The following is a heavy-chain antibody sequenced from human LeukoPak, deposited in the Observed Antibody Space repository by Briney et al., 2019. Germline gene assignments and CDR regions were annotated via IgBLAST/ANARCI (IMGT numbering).Heavy chain of an antibody. D-gene: IGHD2-2*01. Sequence: SETLSLTCAVSGYSISSGYYWGWIRPPPGGGVEWIGSIYHSGSTYYNASLKSRVTISVDTSKNQFSLKLSSVTAADTAVYYCAKYCIISSCYGSHLGYWGQGTLVTVSS. J-gene: IGHJ4*02. CDR3: AKYCIISSCYGSHLGY. CDR2: IYHSGST. V-gene: IGHV4-38-2*01. CDR1: GYSISSGYY.